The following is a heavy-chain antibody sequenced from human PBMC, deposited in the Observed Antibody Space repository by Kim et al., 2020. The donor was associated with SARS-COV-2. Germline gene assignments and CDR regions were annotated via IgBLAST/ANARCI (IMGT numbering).Heavy chain of an antibody. Sequence: GGSLRLSCAASGFTFSSYGMHWVRQAPGKGLEWVAVISYDGSNKYYADSVKGRFTISRDNSKNTLYLQMNSLRAEDTAVYYCARYRADYWGGSLADYWGQGTLVTVSS. J-gene: IGHJ4*02. V-gene: IGHV3-33*05. CDR2: ISYDGSNK. CDR3: ARYRADYWGGSLADY. D-gene: IGHD5-12*01. CDR1: GFTFSSYG.